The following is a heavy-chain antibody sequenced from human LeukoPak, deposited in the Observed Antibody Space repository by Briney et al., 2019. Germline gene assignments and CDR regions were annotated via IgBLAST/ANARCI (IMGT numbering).Heavy chain of an antibody. CDR1: GYSFTSYW. CDR2: IYPGDSDT. CDR3: ARLPGIAAAGTRWFDP. J-gene: IGHJ5*02. D-gene: IGHD6-13*01. Sequence: GESLKISCKGSGYSFTSYWIGWVRQMPGKGLEWMGIIYPGDSDTRYSPSFQGRVTISADKSISTAYLQWSSLKASDTAMYYCARLPGIAAAGTRWFDPWGQGTLVTVSS. V-gene: IGHV5-51*01.